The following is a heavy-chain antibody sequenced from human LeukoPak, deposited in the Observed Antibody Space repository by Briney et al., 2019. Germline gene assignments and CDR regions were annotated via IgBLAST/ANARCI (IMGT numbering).Heavy chain of an antibody. Sequence: PGGSLRLSCAASGFTFSNSAMSWVRQAPGKGLGWVSTLSGSAITTYYADSVKGRFTISRDNSKNTLYLQMNSLRAEDTAVYYCAKGIYSSGWSYFDYWGHGTLVTVSS. J-gene: IGHJ4*01. CDR1: GFTFSNSA. V-gene: IGHV3-23*01. CDR3: AKGIYSSGWSYFDY. D-gene: IGHD6-19*01. CDR2: LSGSAITT.